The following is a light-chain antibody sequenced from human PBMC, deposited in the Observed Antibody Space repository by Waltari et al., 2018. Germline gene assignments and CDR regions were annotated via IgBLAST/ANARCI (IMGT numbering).Light chain of an antibody. CDR3: QSADTSETYF. CDR1: TLSKHY. CDR2: KDS. J-gene: IGLJ1*01. V-gene: IGLV3-25*03. Sequence: SYELTQPPSVSVSPGQTARISCSGNTLSKHYSYWYQQKPGQAPVLVMYKDSGRPSGIPERFSGSSSGTTVTLTISGVQAEDDADYYCQSADTSETYFFGTGTKVTVL.